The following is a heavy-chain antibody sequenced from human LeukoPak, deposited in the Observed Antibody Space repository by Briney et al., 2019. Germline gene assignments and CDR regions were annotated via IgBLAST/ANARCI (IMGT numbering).Heavy chain of an antibody. J-gene: IGHJ4*02. CDR3: AKAQWLVEMDY. V-gene: IGHV3-23*01. Sequence: PGGSLRLSWAASGFTFSSYTMSWVRQPPGKGLEWVSAISGSGGSTYYADSVKDRFTISRDNSKNTLYLQMNSLRAEDTAVYYCAKAQWLVEMDYWGQGTLVTVSS. CDR2: ISGSGGST. D-gene: IGHD6-19*01. CDR1: GFTFSSYT.